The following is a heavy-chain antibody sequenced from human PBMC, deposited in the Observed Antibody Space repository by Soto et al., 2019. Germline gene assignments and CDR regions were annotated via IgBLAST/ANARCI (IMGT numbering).Heavy chain of an antibody. CDR2: ISYDGSNT. D-gene: IGHD1-26*01. CDR1: GFTFSSYG. CDR3: AKAGGLSGSYDISRSDDFDY. V-gene: IGHV3-30*18. Sequence: QVQLVESGGGVVQPGRSLRLSCVASGFTFSSYGMHWVRQAPGKGLEWVAIISYDGSNTYYADSVKGRFTISRDNSKNTLYLQMNSLRAEDTSVYYCAKAGGLSGSYDISRSDDFDYGGQGTLVTVSS. J-gene: IGHJ4*02.